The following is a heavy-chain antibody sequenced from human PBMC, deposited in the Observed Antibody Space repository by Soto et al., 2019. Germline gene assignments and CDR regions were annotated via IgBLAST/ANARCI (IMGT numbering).Heavy chain of an antibody. CDR2: INSDGSST. D-gene: IGHD3-22*01. CDR3: ARARRSYDSSGYSFDY. J-gene: IGHJ4*02. V-gene: IGHV3-74*01. Sequence: GGSLRRSCAASGFTFSSYWMHWVRRAPGKGLVWVSRINSDGSSTSYADSVKGRFTISRDNAKNTLYLQMNSLRAEDTAVYYCARARRSYDSSGYSFDYWGQGTLVTVSS. CDR1: GFTFSSYW.